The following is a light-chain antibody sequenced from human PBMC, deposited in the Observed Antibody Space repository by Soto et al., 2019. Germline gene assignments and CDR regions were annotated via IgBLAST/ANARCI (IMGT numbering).Light chain of an antibody. CDR3: QQYGTSLLT. V-gene: IGKV3-20*01. CDR1: QSVSSSY. J-gene: IGKJ1*01. CDR2: GAS. Sequence: EILLTQSPGTLSLSPGERAILSCRASQSVSSSYLDWYQQKPGQAPRLIIYGASNRATGIPDRFSGSGSGTDFTLTIRRLEPEDFALYYCQQYGTSLLTFGQGTKVEIK.